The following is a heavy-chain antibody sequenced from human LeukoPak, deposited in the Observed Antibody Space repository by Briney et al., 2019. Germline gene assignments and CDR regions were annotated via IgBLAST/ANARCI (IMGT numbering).Heavy chain of an antibody. D-gene: IGHD3-10*01. V-gene: IGHV3-23*01. CDR3: AKAFLVRGPYFDY. J-gene: IGHJ4*02. CDR2: ISGSGGTT. CDR1: GFTFSSYD. Sequence: PGGSLRLSCAASGFTFSSYDMTWVRQAPGKGLEWVSAISGSGGTTYYADSVEGRFTISRDNSKNTLHLQMNSLRADDTAVYYCAKAFLVRGPYFDYWGQGTLVTASS.